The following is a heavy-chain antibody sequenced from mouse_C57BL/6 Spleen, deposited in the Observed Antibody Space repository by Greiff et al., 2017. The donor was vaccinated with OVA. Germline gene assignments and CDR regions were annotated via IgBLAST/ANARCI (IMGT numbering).Heavy chain of an antibody. CDR2: IGSGSSTI. V-gene: IGHV5-17*01. J-gene: IGHJ4*01. D-gene: IGHD1-1*01. Sequence: DVHLVESGGGLVKPGGSLKLSCAASGFTFSDYGMHWVRQAPEKGLEWVAYIGSGSSTIYYADTVKGRFTISRDNAKNTLFLQMTSLRSEDTAMYYCARPRYYDYAMDYWGQGTSVTVSS. CDR1: GFTFSDYG. CDR3: ARPRYYDYAMDY.